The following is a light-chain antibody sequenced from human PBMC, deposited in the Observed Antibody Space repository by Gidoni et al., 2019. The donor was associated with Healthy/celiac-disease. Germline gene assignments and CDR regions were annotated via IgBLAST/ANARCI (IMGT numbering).Light chain of an antibody. V-gene: IGKV1-5*01. CDR1: QSISSW. Sequence: DIQMTQSPSTLSASVGARVTITCRASQSISSWLAWDQQKPGKAPKLLIYDASSLESGVPSRFSGSGSGTEFTLTISSLQPDDFATYYCQQYNSYWWTFGQGTKVEIK. CDR2: DAS. J-gene: IGKJ1*01. CDR3: QQYNSYWWT.